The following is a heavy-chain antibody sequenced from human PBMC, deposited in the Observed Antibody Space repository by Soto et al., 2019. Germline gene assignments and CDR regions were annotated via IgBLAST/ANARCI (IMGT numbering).Heavy chain of an antibody. V-gene: IGHV3-23*01. CDR1: GFIFSSSA. J-gene: IGHJ4*02. CDR3: AKDRSPGATTWNVY. Sequence: GGSLRLSCVVSGFIFSSSAMNWVRQAPGKGPEWVSTISGSGVSKYYADSVKGRFTISRDNSNNTVSLQMNSLRAEDAAVYYCAKDRSPGATTWNVYWGQGTLVTVSS. D-gene: IGHD1-26*01. CDR2: ISGSGVSK.